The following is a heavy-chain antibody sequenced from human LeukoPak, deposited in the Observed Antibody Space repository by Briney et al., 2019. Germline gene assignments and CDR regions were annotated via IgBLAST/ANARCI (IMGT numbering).Heavy chain of an antibody. D-gene: IGHD3-22*01. CDR1: GYTFTGYY. CDR2: INPNSGGT. V-gene: IGHV1-2*02. Sequence: GASVKVSCKASGYTFTGYYMHWVRQAPGQGLEWMGWINPNSGGTNYAQEFQGRVTMTRDTSISTAYMELSRLRSDDTAVYYCARDLPDYYDSSGYGGYFDYWGQGTLVTVSS. J-gene: IGHJ4*02. CDR3: ARDLPDYYDSSGYGGYFDY.